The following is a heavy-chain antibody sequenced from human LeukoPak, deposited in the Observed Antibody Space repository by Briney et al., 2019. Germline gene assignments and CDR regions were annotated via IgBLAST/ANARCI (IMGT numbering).Heavy chain of an antibody. CDR3: ATLVNYWSFDY. V-gene: IGHV3-48*03. CDR2: MSSSGCTI. CDR1: GFTFSIYE. D-gene: IGHD1-1*01. J-gene: IGHJ4*02. Sequence: PGRSLRLSCAASGFTFSIYEMNWVRQAPGKALEGVSYMSSSGCTIYYADSVEGRFPIYRDNAKNSLYLQMNRLRAEHTAVFFCATLVNYWSFDYWGQGTLVTVSS.